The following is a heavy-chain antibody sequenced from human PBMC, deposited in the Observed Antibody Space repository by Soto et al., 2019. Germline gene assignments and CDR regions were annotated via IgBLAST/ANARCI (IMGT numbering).Heavy chain of an antibody. Sequence: GGSLRLSCAASGFTFSSYAMSWVRQAPGKGLEWVSAISGSGGSTYYADSVKGRFTISRDNSKNTLYLQMNSLRAEDTAVYYCARQPVIQLWLKGSYYFDYWGQGTLVTVSS. CDR3: ARQPVIQLWLKGSYYFDY. J-gene: IGHJ4*02. CDR1: GFTFSSYA. D-gene: IGHD5-18*01. V-gene: IGHV3-23*01. CDR2: ISGSGGST.